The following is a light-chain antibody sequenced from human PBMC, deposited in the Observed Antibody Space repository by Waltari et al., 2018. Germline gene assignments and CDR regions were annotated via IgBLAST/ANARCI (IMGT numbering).Light chain of an antibody. CDR2: GNS. CDR3: QSYDSSLSGSLV. J-gene: IGLJ1*01. V-gene: IGLV1-40*01. CDR1: SSNIGAGYD. Sequence: QSVLTQPPSVSGAPGQRVTISCTGSSSNIGAGYDVHWYQQLPGTAPKVLIFGNSNRPSGVPDRFSGSKSGTSASLAITGLQAEDEADYYCQSYDSSLSGSLVFGTGTKVTVL.